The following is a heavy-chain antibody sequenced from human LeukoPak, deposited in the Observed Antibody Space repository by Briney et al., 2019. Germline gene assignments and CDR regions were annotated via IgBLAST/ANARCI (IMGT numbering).Heavy chain of an antibody. J-gene: IGHJ5*02. CDR3: ARPIAPYEKNWFDP. V-gene: IGHV1-18*01. CDR2: ISAYNGNT. D-gene: IGHD6-13*01. Sequence: GASVKVSCKASGYTFTSYGISWVRQAPGQGLEWMGWISAYNGNTNYAQKLQGRVTMTTDTSTSTAYMELRSLRSDDTAMYYCARPIAPYEKNWFDPWGQGTLVTVSS. CDR1: GYTFTSYG.